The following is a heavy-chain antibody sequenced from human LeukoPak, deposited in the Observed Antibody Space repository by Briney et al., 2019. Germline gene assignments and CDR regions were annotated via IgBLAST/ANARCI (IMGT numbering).Heavy chain of an antibody. D-gene: IGHD3/OR15-3a*01. V-gene: IGHV4-59*01. CDR3: ARAEGWTTGDYFDY. CDR2: IYYSGST. J-gene: IGHJ4*02. CDR1: GGSISSYY. Sequence: SETLSLTCTVSGGSISSYYWSWIRQPPGKGLEWIGYIYYSGSTNYNPSLKSRVTISVDTSKNQFSLKLSSVTAADTAVYYCARAEGWTTGDYFDYWDQGTLVTVSS.